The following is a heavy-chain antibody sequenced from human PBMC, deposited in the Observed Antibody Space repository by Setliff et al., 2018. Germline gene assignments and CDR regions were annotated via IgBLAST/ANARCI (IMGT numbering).Heavy chain of an antibody. CDR2: ISVSGSYI. CDR3: VRDKDKDFDF. J-gene: IGHJ4*02. CDR1: GFTFSDYY. V-gene: IGHV3-11*05. Sequence: LRLSCAASGFTFSDYYMSWIRQAPGKGLEWISYISVSGSYIDYADSVEGRFTISRDSAKSSLYLQISSLRVEDTAVYYCVRDKDKDFDFWGQGTLVTVSS.